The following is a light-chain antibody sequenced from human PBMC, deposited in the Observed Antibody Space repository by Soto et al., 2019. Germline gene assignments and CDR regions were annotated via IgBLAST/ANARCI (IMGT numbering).Light chain of an antibody. CDR3: QQYNSYSWT. J-gene: IGKJ1*01. CDR2: KAS. CDR1: QSISSW. Sequence: DIQMTQYPSTLSASVGDRFTITCRASQSISSWLARYQQKPGKAPKLLIYKASSLESGVPSRFSGSGSGTEFTLTISSLQPDDFATYYCQQYNSYSWTFGQGTKVDIK. V-gene: IGKV1-5*03.